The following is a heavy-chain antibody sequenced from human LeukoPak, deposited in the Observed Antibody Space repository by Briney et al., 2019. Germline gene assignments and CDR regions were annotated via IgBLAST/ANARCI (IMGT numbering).Heavy chain of an antibody. CDR1: GYTFTSYY. CDR3: ATPTRRHIVGASFDY. D-gene: IGHD1-26*01. CDR2: INPSGGST. V-gene: IGHV1-46*01. J-gene: IGHJ4*02. Sequence: ASVTVSYKASGYTFTSYYMHWVRQAPGQGREWMGIINPSGGSTSYAQKFQGRVTMTRDMSTSTVYMELSSLRSEDTAVYYCATPTRRHIVGASFDYWGQGTLVTVSS.